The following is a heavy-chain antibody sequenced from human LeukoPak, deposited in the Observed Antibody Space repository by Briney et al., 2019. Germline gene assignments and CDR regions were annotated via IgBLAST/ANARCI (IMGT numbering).Heavy chain of an antibody. CDR2: ISYGGNTK. CDR3: AKDGNAHAYYFYHTDV. Sequence: GMSLRLSCEASGFTFSDYGMHWVRQAPGKGLEWVAVISYGGNTKYYGDSVKGRFTISRDNSKNTLDLQMNSLRAEDTAIYYCAKDGNAHAYYFYHTDVWGKGTTVTISS. J-gene: IGHJ6*03. D-gene: IGHD4-23*01. V-gene: IGHV3-30*18. CDR1: GFTFSDYG.